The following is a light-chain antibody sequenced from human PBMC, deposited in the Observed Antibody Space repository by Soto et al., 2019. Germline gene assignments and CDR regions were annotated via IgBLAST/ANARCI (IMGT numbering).Light chain of an antibody. V-gene: IGKV3-11*01. CDR3: KQSSAFPLT. CDR1: QSVSTF. CDR2: DAS. Sequence: EIVLTQSPATLSLSPGERATLSCRTSQSVSTFLAWYQHKPGQAPRLLIHDASSRATGVPPRFSGSGSGTDFTLTISSLEPEDFATYFCKQSSAFPLTFGGGTKVDIK. J-gene: IGKJ4*01.